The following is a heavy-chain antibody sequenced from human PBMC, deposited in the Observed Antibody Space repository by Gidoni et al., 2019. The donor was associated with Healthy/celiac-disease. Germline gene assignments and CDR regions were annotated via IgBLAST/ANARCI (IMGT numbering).Heavy chain of an antibody. CDR3: ARDRGLIGYCSSTSCHTPDY. CDR2: ISAYNGNT. J-gene: IGHJ4*02. D-gene: IGHD2-2*02. CDR1: GYTFTSYG. Sequence: QVQLVQSGAEVKKPGASVKVSCTASGYTFTSYGISWVRQAPGQGLEWMGWISAYNGNTNYAQKLQGRVTMTTDTSTSTAYMELRSLRSDDTAVYYCARDRGLIGYCSSTSCHTPDYWGQGTLVTVSS. V-gene: IGHV1-18*01.